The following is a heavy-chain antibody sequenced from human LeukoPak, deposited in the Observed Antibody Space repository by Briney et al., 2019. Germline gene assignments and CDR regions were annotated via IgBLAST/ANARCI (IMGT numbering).Heavy chain of an antibody. CDR2: IYYSGST. V-gene: IGHV4-31*03. Sequence: PSETLTLTCTVSGGSISSGSYYWSWIRQHPGKGLEWIGYIYYSGSTYYNPSLKSRVAISVDTSKNQFSLKLSSVTAADTAVYYCARIPYCGGDCATPLFDYWGQGTLVTVSS. J-gene: IGHJ4*02. CDR3: ARIPYCGGDCATPLFDY. CDR1: GGSISSGSYY. D-gene: IGHD2-21*02.